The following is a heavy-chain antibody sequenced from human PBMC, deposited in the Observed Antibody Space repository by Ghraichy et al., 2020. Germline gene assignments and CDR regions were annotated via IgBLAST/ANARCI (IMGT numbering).Heavy chain of an antibody. J-gene: IGHJ6*02. CDR3: AKGSGFYYSYGMDV. CDR2: ISGGGAST. V-gene: IGHV3-23*01. Sequence: GGSLRLSCAACGFTFSSYAMSWVRQAPGKGLEWVSSISGGGASTYYADSVKGRFTISRDNSKNTLYLQMNSLRAEDTAVYYCAKGSGFYYSYGMDVWGQGTTVTVSS. D-gene: IGHD3-22*01. CDR1: GFTFSSYA.